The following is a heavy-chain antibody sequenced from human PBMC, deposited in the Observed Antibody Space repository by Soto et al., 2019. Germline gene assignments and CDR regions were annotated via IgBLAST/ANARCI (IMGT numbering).Heavy chain of an antibody. J-gene: IGHJ4*02. V-gene: IGHV1-18*01. CDR2: ISAYNGNT. Sequence: QVQLVQSGAEVKKPGASVQVSCKASGYTFASYAISWMRQAPGQGLEWMGWISAYNGNTNYAQKLQGRVTMTTDTSTSTADMERRSLRSDDTAVYYCARDPPPPDYWGQGTLVTVSS. CDR3: ARDPPPPDY. CDR1: GYTFASYA.